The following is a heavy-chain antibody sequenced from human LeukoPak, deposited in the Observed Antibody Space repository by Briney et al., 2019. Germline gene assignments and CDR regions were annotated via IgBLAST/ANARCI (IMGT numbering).Heavy chain of an antibody. D-gene: IGHD3-3*01. CDR3: ARVGYHYDFWSGYLDT. CDR1: GFTFSSYG. CDR2: ISYDGSNK. J-gene: IGHJ4*02. V-gene: IGHV3-30*03. Sequence: GGSLRLSCAASGFTFSSYGMHWVRQAPGKGLEWVAVISYDGSNKYYADSVKGRFTISRDNSKNTLYLQMNSLRAEDTAVYYCARVGYHYDFWSGYLDTWGQGTLVTVSS.